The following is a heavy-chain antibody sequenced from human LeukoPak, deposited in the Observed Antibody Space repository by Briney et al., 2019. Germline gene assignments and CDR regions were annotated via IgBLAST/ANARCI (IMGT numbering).Heavy chain of an antibody. V-gene: IGHV4-59*08. CDR1: GGSISSYY. J-gene: IGHJ5*02. Sequence: SETLSLTCTVSGGSISSYYWSWIRQPPGKGLEWIGYIYYSGGTNYNPSLKSRVTISVDTSKNQFSLKLSSVTAADTAVYYCARQALNWFDPWGQGTLVTVSS. CDR3: ARQALNWFDP. CDR2: IYYSGGT.